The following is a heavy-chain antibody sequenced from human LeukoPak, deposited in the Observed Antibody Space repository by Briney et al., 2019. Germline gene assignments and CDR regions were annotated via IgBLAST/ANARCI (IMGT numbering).Heavy chain of an antibody. D-gene: IGHD2-15*01. CDR3: ARAKGLVAATPVY. CDR1: GGTFSSYA. V-gene: IGHV1-69*05. CDR2: IIPIFGTA. Sequence: ASVKVSCKASGGTFSSYAISWVRQAPGQGLEWMGWIIPIFGTANYAQKFQGRVTITTDESTSTAYMELSSLRSEDTTVYYCARAKGLVAATPVYWGQGTLVTVSS. J-gene: IGHJ4*02.